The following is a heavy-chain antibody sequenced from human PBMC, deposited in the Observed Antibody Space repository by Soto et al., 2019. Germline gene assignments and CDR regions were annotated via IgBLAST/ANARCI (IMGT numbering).Heavy chain of an antibody. D-gene: IGHD2-8*02. V-gene: IGHV1-3*04. CDR1: GYTFTNYA. Sequence: XSVKVSCKTSGYTFTNYAIHWVRQAPGQSLEWMGWINTGNGNTRYSQKFQDRITITRDTSASTAYLELSSLRSEDTAVYYCARSGGGYCTGGVCHANNWVDHWGQGTLVTVSS. CDR2: INTGNGNT. J-gene: IGHJ5*02. CDR3: ARSGGGYCTGGVCHANNWVDH.